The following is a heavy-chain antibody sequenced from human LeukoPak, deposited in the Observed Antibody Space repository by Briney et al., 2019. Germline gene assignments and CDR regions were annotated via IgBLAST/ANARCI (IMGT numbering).Heavy chain of an antibody. CDR3: ARIRFVFDP. D-gene: IGHD3-10*01. CDR2: IYHSGST. Sequence: SETLSLTCTVSGYSISSGYYWGWMRQPPGKGLEWIGSIYHSGSTYYNPSLKSRVTISVDTSKNQFSLKLSSVTAADTAVYYCARIRFVFDPWGQGTLVTVSS. J-gene: IGHJ5*02. V-gene: IGHV4-38-2*02. CDR1: GYSISSGYY.